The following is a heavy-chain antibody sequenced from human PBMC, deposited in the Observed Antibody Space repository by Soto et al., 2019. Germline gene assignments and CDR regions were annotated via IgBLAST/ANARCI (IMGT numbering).Heavy chain of an antibody. CDR2: IYWNDDK. Sequence: SGPTLVNPTQTLTLACIFSGFSLRTSGVGVGWIRQPPGKALEWLGFIYWNDDKRYSPSLKSRLTIAKDTSKNQVVLTMTNMDPVDTATYYCAKSGSSGWYGWFDPWGQGTLVTVSS. CDR3: AKSGSSGWYGWFDP. CDR1: GFSLRTSGVG. J-gene: IGHJ5*02. D-gene: IGHD6-19*01. V-gene: IGHV2-5*01.